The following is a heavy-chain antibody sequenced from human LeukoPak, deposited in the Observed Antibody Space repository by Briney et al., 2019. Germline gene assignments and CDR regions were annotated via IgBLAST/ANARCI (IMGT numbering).Heavy chain of an antibody. CDR3: ARGAATYCFAP. D-gene: IGHD6-25*01. J-gene: IGHJ5*02. Sequence: SETLSLTCAVYGGSFSGYYWSWIRQPPGKGLEWIGEINHSGSTNYNPSLKSRVTISVDTSKNQFSLKLSSVTAADTAVYYCARGAATYCFAPGGKGTLVTVSS. CDR2: INHSGST. CDR1: GGSFSGYY. V-gene: IGHV4-34*01.